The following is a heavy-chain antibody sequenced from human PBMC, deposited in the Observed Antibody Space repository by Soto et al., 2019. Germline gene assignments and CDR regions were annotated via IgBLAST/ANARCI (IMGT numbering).Heavy chain of an antibody. CDR1: GGSFSDYY. CDR3: ARGLRASFGVRLSYYYYGMDV. J-gene: IGHJ6*02. Sequence: ASETLSLTCALYGGSFSDYYWGWIRQPPGKGLECIGETTHSGSTNYNPSLKSRVTLSVDTSKNQFSLNLTSVTAADTAVYYCARGLRASFGVRLSYYYYGMDVWGQGTTVTVSS. D-gene: IGHD3-10*01. V-gene: IGHV4-34*01. CDR2: TTHSGST.